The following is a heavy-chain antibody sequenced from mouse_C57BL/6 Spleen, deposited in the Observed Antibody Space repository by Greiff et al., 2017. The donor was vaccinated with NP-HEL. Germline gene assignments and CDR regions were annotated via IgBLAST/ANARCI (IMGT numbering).Heavy chain of an antibody. J-gene: IGHJ1*03. CDR1: GYAFSSSW. CDR3: ARRRGDYWYFDV. CDR2: IYPGDGDT. Sequence: VQLKESGPELVKPGASVKISCKASGYAFSSSWMNWVKQRPGKGLEWIGRIYPGDGDTNYNGKFKGKATLTADKSSSTAYMQLSSLTSEDSAVYFCARRRGDYWYFDVWGTWTTVTVSS. D-gene: IGHD2-13*01. V-gene: IGHV1-82*01.